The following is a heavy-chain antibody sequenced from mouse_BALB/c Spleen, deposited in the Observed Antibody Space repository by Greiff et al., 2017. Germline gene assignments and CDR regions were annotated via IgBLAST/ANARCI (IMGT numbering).Heavy chain of an antibody. CDR2: ISSGGGST. Sequence: EVKLVESGGGLVKPGGSLKLSCAASGFAFSSYDMSWVRQTPEKRLEWVAYISSGGGSTYYPDTVKGRFTISRDNAKNTLYLQMSSLKSEDTAMYYCARHWGYDPLFDYWGQGTTLTVSS. CDR1: GFAFSSYD. CDR3: ARHWGYDPLFDY. J-gene: IGHJ2*01. V-gene: IGHV5-12-1*01. D-gene: IGHD2-2*01.